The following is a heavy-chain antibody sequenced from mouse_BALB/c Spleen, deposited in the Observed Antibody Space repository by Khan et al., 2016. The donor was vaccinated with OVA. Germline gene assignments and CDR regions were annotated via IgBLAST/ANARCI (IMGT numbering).Heavy chain of an antibody. V-gene: IGHV1S136*01. Sequence: VQLQQPGPELVKPGASVKMSCKASGYTFTSYVMHWVKQKPGQGLEWIGYINPYNDGTKYNENFKGKATLTSDKSSRTAYMELSSLTSEDSAVYYCAGGNYDGTTWFAYWGQGTLVTVSA. CDR2: INPYNDGT. D-gene: IGHD2-3*01. CDR3: AGGNYDGTTWFAY. CDR1: GYTFTSYV. J-gene: IGHJ3*01.